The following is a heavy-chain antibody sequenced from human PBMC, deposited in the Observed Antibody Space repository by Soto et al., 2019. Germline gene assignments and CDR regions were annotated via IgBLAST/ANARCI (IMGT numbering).Heavy chain of an antibody. CDR3: ARGVIVVVNYNWFDP. J-gene: IGHJ5*02. V-gene: IGHV4-34*01. CDR2: INHSGST. CDR1: GGSFSGYY. Sequence: SETLSLTCAVYGGSFSGYYWSWIRQPPGKGLEWIGEINHSGSTNYNPSLKSRVTISVNTSKNQFSLKLSSVTAADTAVYYCARGVIVVVNYNWFDPWGQGTLVT. D-gene: IGHD2-15*01.